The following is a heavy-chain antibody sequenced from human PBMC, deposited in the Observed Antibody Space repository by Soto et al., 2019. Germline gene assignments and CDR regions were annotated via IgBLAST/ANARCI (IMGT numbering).Heavy chain of an antibody. Sequence: QVQLQESGPGLVKPSETLSLTCSVSSGSVSGYYWSWIRQPPGRELEWIGYIHYSGITKYNPSLNSRVTMSVDTSKNQFSLKLSSVTAADAAVYFCARVASGSSYAGFFQYWGQGTLVTVSS. CDR1: SGSVSGYY. D-gene: IGHD3-3*01. V-gene: IGHV4-59*02. CDR3: ARVASGSSYAGFFQY. J-gene: IGHJ1*01. CDR2: IHYSGIT.